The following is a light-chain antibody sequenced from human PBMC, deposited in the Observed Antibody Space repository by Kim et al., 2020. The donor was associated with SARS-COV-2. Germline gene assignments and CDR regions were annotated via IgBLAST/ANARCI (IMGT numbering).Light chain of an antibody. CDR1: QSISKY. J-gene: IGKJ4*01. CDR2: DTS. Sequence: ASGGNRVPITCRASQSISKYLNWYQQKPVKAPKLLIYDTSTLQSGVPSRFSGSGSGTDCTLTISSLQPEDFATYHCQQSYTTRLTFGGGTRMELK. CDR3: QQSYTTRLT. V-gene: IGKV1-39*01.